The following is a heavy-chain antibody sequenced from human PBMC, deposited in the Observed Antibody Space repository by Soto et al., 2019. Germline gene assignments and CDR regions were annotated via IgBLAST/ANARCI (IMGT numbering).Heavy chain of an antibody. CDR1: GYTFTSYG. Sequence: QVQLVQSGAEVKKPGASVKVSCKASGYTFTSYGISWVRQAPGQGLEWMGWISAYNGNTNYAQKLQGRVTMTTDTSTSTAYMELRSLRSDDTAVYDCARELVTIFGVVITDYYYGMDVWGQGTTVTVSS. CDR2: ISAYNGNT. V-gene: IGHV1-18*04. D-gene: IGHD3-3*01. J-gene: IGHJ6*02. CDR3: ARELVTIFGVVITDYYYGMDV.